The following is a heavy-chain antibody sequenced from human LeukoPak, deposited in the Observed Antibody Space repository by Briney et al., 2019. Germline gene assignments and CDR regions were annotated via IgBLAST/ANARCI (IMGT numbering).Heavy chain of an antibody. V-gene: IGHV4-28*01. CDR3: ATLGAATRPYYYYYGMDV. CDR1: DYSINSNNW. D-gene: IGHD2-15*01. J-gene: IGHJ6*02. Sequence: SDTLSLTCAVSDYSINSNNWWVWIRQPPGKGLEWIGYIYHSGSTSYNPSLKSRVSMSLDTTKNQFSLKLSSVTAADTAVYYCATLGAATRPYYYYYGMDVWGQGTTVTVSS. CDR2: IYHSGST.